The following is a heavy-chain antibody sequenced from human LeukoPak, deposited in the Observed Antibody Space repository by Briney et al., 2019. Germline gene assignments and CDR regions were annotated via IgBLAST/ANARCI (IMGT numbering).Heavy chain of an antibody. Sequence: PGGSLRLSCAASGFTFSTYTMNWVRQAPGKGLEWVSYISSSSSTIYYADSVKGRFTISSDNAKNSLYLQMNSLRDDDTAVYYCAREYSSSSGRAFDIWGQGTMVTVSS. CDR2: ISSSSSTI. V-gene: IGHV3-48*02. CDR3: AREYSSSSGRAFDI. D-gene: IGHD6-6*01. CDR1: GFTFSTYT. J-gene: IGHJ3*02.